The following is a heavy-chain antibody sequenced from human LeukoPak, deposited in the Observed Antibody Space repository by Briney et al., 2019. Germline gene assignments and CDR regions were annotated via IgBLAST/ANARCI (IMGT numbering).Heavy chain of an antibody. J-gene: IGHJ5*02. Sequence: GGSLRLSCAASGFTFSSYAMHWVRQAPGKGLEWVSSISSSSTYIYYADSVEGRFTISRDNAKNSLYLQMNSLRAEDTAVYYCATGTHYDSSGYRSTKGWFDPWGQGTLVTVSS. CDR1: GFTFSSYA. D-gene: IGHD3-22*01. CDR3: ATGTHYDSSGYRSTKGWFDP. V-gene: IGHV3-21*01. CDR2: ISSSSTYI.